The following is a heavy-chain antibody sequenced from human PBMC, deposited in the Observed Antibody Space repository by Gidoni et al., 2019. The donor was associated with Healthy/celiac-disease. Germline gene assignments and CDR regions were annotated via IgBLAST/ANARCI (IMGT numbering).Heavy chain of an antibody. CDR2: ISYDGSNK. CDR3: ARVTGEGYYYDSSGYLDFDY. J-gene: IGHJ4*02. CDR1: GFTFSSYA. V-gene: IGHV3-30-3*01. D-gene: IGHD3-22*01. Sequence: QVQLVESGGGVVQPGRSLRLSCAASGFTFSSYAMPWVRQAPGKGLEWVAVISYDGSNKYYADSVKGRFTISRDNSKNTLYLQMNSLRAEDTAVYYCARVTGEGYYYDSSGYLDFDYWGQGTLVTVSS.